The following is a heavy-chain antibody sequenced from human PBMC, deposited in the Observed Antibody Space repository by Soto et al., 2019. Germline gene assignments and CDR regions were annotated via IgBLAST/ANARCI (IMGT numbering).Heavy chain of an antibody. CDR3: ARSGDDIVVVAATLGNYYYGMDV. CDR2: ISYDGSNK. Sequence: GGSLRLSCAASGFTFSSYAMHWVRQAPGKGLEWVAVISYDGSNKYYADSVKGRFTISRDNSKNTLYLQMNSLRAEDTAVYYCARSGDDIVVVAATLGNYYYGMDVWGQGTTVTVSS. V-gene: IGHV3-30-3*01. D-gene: IGHD2-15*01. CDR1: GFTFSSYA. J-gene: IGHJ6*02.